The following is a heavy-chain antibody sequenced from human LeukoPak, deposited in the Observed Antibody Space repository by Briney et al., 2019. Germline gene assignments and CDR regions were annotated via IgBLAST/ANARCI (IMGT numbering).Heavy chain of an antibody. J-gene: IGHJ4*02. D-gene: IGHD1-26*01. V-gene: IGHV3-66*01. Sequence: GGSLRLSCAASGFTVSSNYMSWVRQAPGKGLEWVSVIYSGGSTYYADSVKGRFTISRDNSRNTLYLQMNSLRAEDTAVYYCARGRGSYYFDYWGQGTLVTVSS. CDR3: ARGRGSYYFDY. CDR1: GFTVSSNY. CDR2: IYSGGST.